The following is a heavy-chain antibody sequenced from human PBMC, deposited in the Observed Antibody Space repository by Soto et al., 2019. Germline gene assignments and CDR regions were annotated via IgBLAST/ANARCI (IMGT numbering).Heavy chain of an antibody. V-gene: IGHV1-46*01. CDR3: ARSWRDHYGMDV. J-gene: IGHJ6*02. Sequence: QVQLVQSGAEVKKPGASVKVSCKASGYTFTSYYMHWVRQAPGQGLEWMGIINPSGGSTSYAQKFQGRVTMTRDTSTSTVYMELSSMRSEDTAVYYCARSWRDHYGMDVWGQGTTVTVSS. CDR1: GYTFTSYY. CDR2: INPSGGST.